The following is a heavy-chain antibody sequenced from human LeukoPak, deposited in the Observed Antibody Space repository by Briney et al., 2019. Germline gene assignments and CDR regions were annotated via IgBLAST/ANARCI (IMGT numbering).Heavy chain of an antibody. CDR1: GGYIITSGHY. CDR2: VYYTGVT. J-gene: IGHJ5*02. Sequence: PSETLSFTCTVSGGYIITSGHYWGWIRQPPGKGLEWIGSVYYTGVTSTNPFFRSRMSISVDTSKNQFSLNLTSVTAADAAVYYCARERSSSGGHNWFDPWGQGTLVTVSS. V-gene: IGHV4-39*07. D-gene: IGHD4-23*01. CDR3: ARERSSSGGHNWFDP.